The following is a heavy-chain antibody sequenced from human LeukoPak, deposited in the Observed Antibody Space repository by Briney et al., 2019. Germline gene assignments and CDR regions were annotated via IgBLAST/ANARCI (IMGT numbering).Heavy chain of an antibody. CDR1: GFTFSSYA. J-gene: IGHJ4*02. Sequence: PAGSLRLSCAASGFTFSSYAMHWVRQAPGKGLEWVAVISYDGSNKYYADSVKARFTISRDNSKNTLYLQMNSLRAEDTAVYYCARVWDTAMAPGYWGQGTLVTVSS. D-gene: IGHD5-18*01. CDR3: ARVWDTAMAPGY. V-gene: IGHV3-30-3*01. CDR2: ISYDGSNK.